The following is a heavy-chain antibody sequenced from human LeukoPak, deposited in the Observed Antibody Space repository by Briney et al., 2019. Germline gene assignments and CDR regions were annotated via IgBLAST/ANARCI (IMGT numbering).Heavy chain of an antibody. CDR2: MNPVTGHT. CDR1: GFSFTNYD. J-gene: IGHJ5*02. V-gene: IGHV1-8*01. Sequence: ASVKVSCKAPGFSFTNYDINWVRQTTGQGLEWMGWMNPVTGHTGYARQFQGRITMTRDTSTSTAYMELRSLTSEDTAVYYCVRDGEGIAISVNFWFDPWGQGTLVTVSS. CDR3: VRDGEGIAISVNFWFDP. D-gene: IGHD3-10*01.